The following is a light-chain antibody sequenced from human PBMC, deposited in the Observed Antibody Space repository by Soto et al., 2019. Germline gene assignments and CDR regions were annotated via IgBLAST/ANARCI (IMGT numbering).Light chain of an antibody. Sequence: EILMTQSPATLSVSPGERATLSCRASRSVSNNLAWHQQKPGQAPRLLIYGASTRATGIPARFSGSWSGTEFTLTISSLQSEDSAVYYCQQYNNWPLTFGQGTRLDIK. CDR3: QQYNNWPLT. CDR2: GAS. V-gene: IGKV3-15*01. J-gene: IGKJ5*01. CDR1: RSVSNN.